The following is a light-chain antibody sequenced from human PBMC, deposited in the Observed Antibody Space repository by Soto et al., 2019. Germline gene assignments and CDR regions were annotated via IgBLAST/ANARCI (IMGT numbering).Light chain of an antibody. CDR1: SSNIGAGYD. CDR2: GNN. CDR3: PAYVSSLSGSGVV. V-gene: IGLV1-40*01. Sequence: QAVVTQPPSVSGAPGQRVTISCTGSSSNIGAGYDVHWYQQLPGTAPKFLIFGNNSRPSGVPDRFSGSKSGTSASLAISGLQAEDETDYYCPAYVSSLSGSGVVFGGGTKVTVL. J-gene: IGLJ2*01.